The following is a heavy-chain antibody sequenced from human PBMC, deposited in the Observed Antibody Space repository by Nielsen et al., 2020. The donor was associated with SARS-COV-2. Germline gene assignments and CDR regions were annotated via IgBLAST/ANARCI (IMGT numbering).Heavy chain of an antibody. Sequence: TCAASGFTFSSYGMHWVRQAPGKGLEWVAVIWYDGSNKYYADSVKGRFTISRDNSKNTLYLQMNSLRAEDTAVYYCARGYSGSYWYFDLWGRGTLVTVSS. V-gene: IGHV3-30*19. CDR3: ARGYSGSYWYFDL. CDR1: GFTFSSYG. D-gene: IGHD1-26*01. J-gene: IGHJ2*01. CDR2: IWYDGSNK.